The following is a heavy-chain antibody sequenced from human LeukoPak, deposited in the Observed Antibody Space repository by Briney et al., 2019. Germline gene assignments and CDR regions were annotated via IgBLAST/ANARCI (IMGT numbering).Heavy chain of an antibody. CDR1: GLSFSSYD. V-gene: IGHV3-48*03. Sequence: GGSLRLSCAAAGLSFSSYDMYWVRQAPGKGLEWVSYISNSGTTIYYADSVQGRFTISRDNAKHSVYLQMNSLRVEDTALYYSVPPAAGLHRTISTEYFKDWGQGTLVTVSS. CDR3: VPPAAGLHRTISTEYFKD. CDR2: ISNSGTTI. J-gene: IGHJ1*01. D-gene: IGHD6-13*01.